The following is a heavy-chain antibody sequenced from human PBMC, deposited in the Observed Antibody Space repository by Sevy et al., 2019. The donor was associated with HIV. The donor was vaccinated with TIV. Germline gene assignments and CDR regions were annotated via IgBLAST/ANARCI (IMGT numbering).Heavy chain of an antibody. CDR3: AAEDMTTFGGHLRVFDI. V-gene: IGHV1-58*01. J-gene: IGHJ3*02. CDR2: IVVGSDVT. Sequence: ASVKVSCKTSGFTFSSSAVQWVRQVRGQRLEWIGWIVVGSDVTNYAQNFQERVTISRDVSTKTVYMDLTSLRSEVTAVYYCAAEDMTTFGGHLRVFDIWGQGTMVTVSS. CDR1: GFTFSSSA. D-gene: IGHD3-16*01.